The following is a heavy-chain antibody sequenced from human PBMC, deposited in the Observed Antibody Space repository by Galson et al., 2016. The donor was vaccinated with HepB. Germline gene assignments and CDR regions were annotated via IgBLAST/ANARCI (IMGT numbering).Heavy chain of an antibody. Sequence: LRLSCAASGFAFSNSAMGWIRQVPGTGLEWVSTISPGRPNTHYADSVWSRFTISRDAAKDTVFLHMYSLRDEDTAVYYCAVWLQAHFDHWGQGTFVAVSS. D-gene: IGHD5-24*01. CDR2: ISPGRPNT. V-gene: IGHV3-23*01. J-gene: IGHJ4*02. CDR1: GFAFSNSA. CDR3: AVWLQAHFDH.